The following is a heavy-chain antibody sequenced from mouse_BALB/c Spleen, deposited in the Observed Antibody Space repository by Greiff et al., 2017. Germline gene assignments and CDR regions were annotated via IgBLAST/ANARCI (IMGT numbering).Heavy chain of an antibody. D-gene: IGHD2-4*01. J-gene: IGHJ3*01. CDR1: GFTFSSYG. CDR3: ASLYDYAFAY. CDR2: ISSGGSYT. Sequence: EVHLVESGGDLVKPGGSLKLSCAASGFTFSSYGMSWVRQTPDKRLEWVATISSGGSYTYYPDSVKGRFTISRDNAKNTLYLQMSSLKSEDTAMYYCASLYDYAFAYWGQGTLVTVSA. V-gene: IGHV5-6*01.